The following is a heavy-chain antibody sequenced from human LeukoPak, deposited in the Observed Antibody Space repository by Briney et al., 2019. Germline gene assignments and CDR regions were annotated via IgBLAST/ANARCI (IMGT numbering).Heavy chain of an antibody. J-gene: IGHJ4*02. Sequence: ASVKVSCKASGYTFTSYYMHWVRQAPGQGLEWMGIINPSGGSTSYAQKFQGRVTMTRDMSTSTVYMELSSLRSEDTAVYYCARAWGSYFFDYWGQGTLVTVSS. CDR2: INPSGGST. CDR3: ARAWGSYFFDY. V-gene: IGHV1-46*01. CDR1: GYTFTSYY. D-gene: IGHD3-16*01.